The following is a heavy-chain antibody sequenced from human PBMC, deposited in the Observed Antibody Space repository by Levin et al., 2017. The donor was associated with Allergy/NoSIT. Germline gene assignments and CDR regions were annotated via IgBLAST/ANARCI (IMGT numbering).Heavy chain of an antibody. D-gene: IGHD3-22*01. CDR3: ARDRSYYYGSSAYFGYFDY. Sequence: SQTLSLTCTVSGDSVSSASYYWTWIRQPPGKGLEWIGYIYYSGSTNYNPSLKSRVTISLDTSKNEFSLKLSSVTAADTAVYYCARDRSYYYGSSAYFGYFDYWGQGTLVTVSS. J-gene: IGHJ4*02. CDR2: IYYSGST. CDR1: GDSVSSASYY. V-gene: IGHV4-61*01.